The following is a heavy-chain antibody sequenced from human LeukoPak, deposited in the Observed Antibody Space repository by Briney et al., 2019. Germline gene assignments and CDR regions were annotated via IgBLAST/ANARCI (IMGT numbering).Heavy chain of an antibody. CDR1: GFTFSSYE. Sequence: GGSLRLSCAASGFTFSSYEMNWVRQAPGKGLEWVSYISSSGSTIYHADSVKGRFTISRDNAKNSLYLQMNSLRAEDTAVYYCARSGVPAAILIDYWGQGTLVTVSS. D-gene: IGHD2-2*01. CDR3: ARSGVPAAILIDY. J-gene: IGHJ4*02. CDR2: ISSSGSTI. V-gene: IGHV3-48*03.